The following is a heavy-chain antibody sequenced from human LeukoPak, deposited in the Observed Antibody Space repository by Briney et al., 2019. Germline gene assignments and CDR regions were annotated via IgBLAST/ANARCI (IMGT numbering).Heavy chain of an antibody. V-gene: IGHV3-74*01. J-gene: IGHJ3*02. D-gene: IGHD6-19*01. CDR2: INSDGTT. CDR1: RFTLSGDW. Sequence: GGSLRLSCAASRFTLSGDWMHWVRQAPGKGLVWVSRINSDGTTTYADSVKGRFTVSRDNTKNTLYLQMNSLRAEDTAVYYCGRHRIAVAGRGAFDIWGQGTTVTVSS. CDR3: GRHRIAVAGRGAFDI.